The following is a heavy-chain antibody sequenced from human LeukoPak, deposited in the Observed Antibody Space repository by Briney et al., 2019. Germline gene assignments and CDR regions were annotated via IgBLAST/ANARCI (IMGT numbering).Heavy chain of an antibody. CDR1: GGTFSSYA. J-gene: IGHJ4*02. CDR2: IIPIFGTA. D-gene: IGHD3-10*01. V-gene: IGHV1-69*05. Sequence: SVKVSCKASGGTFSSYAISWVRPAPGQGLEWMGGIIPIFGTANYAQKFQGRVTITTDESTSTAYMELSSLRSEDTAVYYCAQMVRGVYYFDYWGQGTLVTVSS. CDR3: AQMVRGVYYFDY.